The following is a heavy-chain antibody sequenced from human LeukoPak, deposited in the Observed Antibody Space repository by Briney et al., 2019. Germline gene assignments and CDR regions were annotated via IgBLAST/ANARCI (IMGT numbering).Heavy chain of an antibody. CDR3: ARAPLGDGGLFDY. Sequence: SVKVSCKASGGTFSSYAISWVRQAPGQGLEWMGGIIPIFGTANYAQKFQGRVTITADESTSTAYMELSSLSSEDTAVYYCARAPLGDGGLFDYWGQGTLVTVSS. CDR2: IIPIFGTA. CDR1: GGTFSSYA. J-gene: IGHJ4*02. V-gene: IGHV1-69*13. D-gene: IGHD3-16*01.